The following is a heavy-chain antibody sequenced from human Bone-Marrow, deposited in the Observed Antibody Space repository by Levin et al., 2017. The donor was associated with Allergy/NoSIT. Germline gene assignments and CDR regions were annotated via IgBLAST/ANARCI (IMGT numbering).Heavy chain of an antibody. CDR1: GFTFSSYS. D-gene: IGHD2-15*01. Sequence: PGGSLRLSCAASGFTFSSYSMNWVRQAPGKGLEWVSSISSSSSYIYYADSVKGRFTISRDNAKNSLYLQMNSLRAEDTAVYYCARRATSSRIVVVVAAIGYHRGGAGALGHWGQGTLVTVSS. CDR2: ISSSSSYI. J-gene: IGHJ5*02. CDR3: ARRATSSRIVVVVAAIGYHRGGAGALGH. V-gene: IGHV3-21*01.